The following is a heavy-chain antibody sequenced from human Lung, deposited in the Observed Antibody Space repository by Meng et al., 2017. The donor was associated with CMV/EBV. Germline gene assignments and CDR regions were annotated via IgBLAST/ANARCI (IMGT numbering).Heavy chain of an antibody. Sequence: GGSXRLXXAASGFSFSNFAVSWVRQAPGRGLEWVSNIDGGNRTFYARSVKGRFTISRDSSKNIVYLQMNSLRAEDTAVYYCAKDLRDIVVLVGARVHWGQGTLVXVSS. CDR3: AKDLRDIVVLVGARVH. D-gene: IGHD2-15*01. CDR1: GFSFSNFA. CDR2: IDGGNRT. V-gene: IGHV3-23*01. J-gene: IGHJ4*02.